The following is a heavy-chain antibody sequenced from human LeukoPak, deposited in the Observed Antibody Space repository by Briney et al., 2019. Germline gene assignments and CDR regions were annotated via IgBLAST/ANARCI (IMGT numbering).Heavy chain of an antibody. D-gene: IGHD5-12*01. CDR3: ARVAPYSGRLYYFDY. CDR1: GYPFTTYE. V-gene: IGHV1-8*01. Sequence: GASVKVSCKTSGYPFTTYEINWVRQAAGQGLEWMGWVHPNSGNTAYAQKFQGRVTMTRDTSISTAYMELSSLRSDDTAVYYCARVAPYSGRLYYFDYWGQGALVTVSS. J-gene: IGHJ4*02. CDR2: VHPNSGNT.